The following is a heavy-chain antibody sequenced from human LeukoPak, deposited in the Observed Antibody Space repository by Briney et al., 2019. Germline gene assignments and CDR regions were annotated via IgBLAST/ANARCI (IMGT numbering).Heavy chain of an antibody. J-gene: IGHJ4*02. CDR2: VNPNSGGT. CDR1: GYTFTGYY. V-gene: IGHV1-2*02. Sequence: ASVKVSCKASGYTFTGYYMHWVRQAPGQGLEWMGWVNPNSGGTNYAQKFQGRVTMTRDTSISTAYMELSRLRSDDTAVYYCARAPEAAMVTFDYWGRGTLVTVSS. CDR3: ARAPEAAMVTFDY. D-gene: IGHD5-18*01.